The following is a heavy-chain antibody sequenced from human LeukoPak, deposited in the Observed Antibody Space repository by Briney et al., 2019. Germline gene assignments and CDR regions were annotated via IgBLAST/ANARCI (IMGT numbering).Heavy chain of an antibody. CDR2: ISSRSTTI. Sequence: GGSLRLSCAASGFTFGNFSMQWVRQAPGKGLEWVSYISSRSTTIYYADSVKGRFTISRDNAKNSLFLQMNSLGVEDTAVYYCARAGPTVTSDYWGQGIQVTVSS. CDR1: GFTFGNFS. CDR3: ARAGPTVTSDY. D-gene: IGHD4-11*01. J-gene: IGHJ4*02. V-gene: IGHV3-48*01.